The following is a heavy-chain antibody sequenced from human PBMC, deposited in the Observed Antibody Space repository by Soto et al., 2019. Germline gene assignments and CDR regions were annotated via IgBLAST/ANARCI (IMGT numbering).Heavy chain of an antibody. Sequence: GGSLRLSCAASGFTFSSSAMSWVRQAPGKGLEWVSAISGPGGTTYYADFVKGRFTMSRDNSKNTLNLQMNSLRAEDTAVYYGARGYISRGYFYNLGQGTLVTVSS. V-gene: IGHV3-23*01. D-gene: IGHD3-10*01. CDR3: ARGYISRGYFYN. J-gene: IGHJ4*02. CDR1: GFTFSSSA. CDR2: ISGPGGTT.